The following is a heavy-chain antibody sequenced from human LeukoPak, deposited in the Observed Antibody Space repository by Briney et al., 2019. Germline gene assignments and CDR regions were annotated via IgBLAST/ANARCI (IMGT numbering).Heavy chain of an antibody. Sequence: GGSLRLSCAASGFIFSDYYMSWIRQAPGKGLEWVSYISGSGRSTYYADSVKGRFTISRDNAENSLYLQMNSLRVEDTAVYYCARHSKEQLVRYWFDPWGQGAPVSVSS. V-gene: IGHV3-11*01. J-gene: IGHJ5*02. CDR3: ARHSKEQLVRYWFDP. CDR2: ISGSGRST. D-gene: IGHD6-6*01. CDR1: GFIFSDYY.